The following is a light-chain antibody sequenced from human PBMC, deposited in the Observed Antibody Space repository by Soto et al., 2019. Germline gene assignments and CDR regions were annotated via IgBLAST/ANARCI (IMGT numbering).Light chain of an antibody. V-gene: IGKV3D-15*01. CDR1: QSVSSY. Sequence: IVLTQSPATLSLSPGERATLSCRASQSVSSYLAWYQQKPGQPPRLLIYDASTRATGIPARFSVSQSGTEGTLTISCLMYEDFAVYFCQQYNNWTLTFCGGTKVDIK. CDR2: DAS. CDR3: QQYNNWTLT. J-gene: IGKJ4*01.